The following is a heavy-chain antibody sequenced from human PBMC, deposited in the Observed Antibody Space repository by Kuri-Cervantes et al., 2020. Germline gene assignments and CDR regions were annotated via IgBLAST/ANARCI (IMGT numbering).Heavy chain of an antibody. CDR3: ARRNQVYSSGWYGSASSSMDV. D-gene: IGHD6-19*01. V-gene: IGHV3-53*01. J-gene: IGHJ6*02. Sequence: GGSLRLSCAASGFTVSSNYMSWVRQAPGKGLEWVSVIYSGGSTYYADSVKGRFTISRDNSKNTLYLQMNSLRAEDTAVYYCARRNQVYSSGWYGSASSSMDVWGQGTTVTVSS. CDR2: IYSGGST. CDR1: GFTVSSNY.